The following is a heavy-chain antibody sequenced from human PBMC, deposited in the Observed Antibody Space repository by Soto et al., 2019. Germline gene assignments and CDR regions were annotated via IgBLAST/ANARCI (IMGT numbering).Heavy chain of an antibody. CDR2: ISYDGSNK. CDR1: GFTFSSYA. J-gene: IGHJ4*02. V-gene: IGHV3-30-3*01. D-gene: IGHD3-10*01. Sequence: AGGSLRLSCAASGFTFSSYAMHWVRQAPGKGLEWVAVISYDGSNKYYADSVKGRFTISRDNSKNTLYLQMNSLRAEDTAVYYCARAHVLLWFGEFDYWGQGTLVTVSS. CDR3: ARAHVLLWFGEFDY.